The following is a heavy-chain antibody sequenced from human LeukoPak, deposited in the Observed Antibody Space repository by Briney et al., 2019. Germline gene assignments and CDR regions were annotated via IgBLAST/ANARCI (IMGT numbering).Heavy chain of an antibody. Sequence: PSETLSLTCTVSGGSISSSSYYWSWIRQPPGKGLEWIGYIYYSGSTNYNPSLKSRVTISVDTSKNQFSLKLSSVTAADTAVYYCARTYYYGSGSYFWGQGTLVTVSS. V-gene: IGHV4-61*05. CDR3: ARTYYYGSGSYF. CDR1: GGSISSSSYY. D-gene: IGHD3-10*01. J-gene: IGHJ4*02. CDR2: IYYSGST.